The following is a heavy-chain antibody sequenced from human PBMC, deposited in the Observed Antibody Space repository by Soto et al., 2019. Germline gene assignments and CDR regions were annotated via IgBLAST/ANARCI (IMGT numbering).Heavy chain of an antibody. D-gene: IGHD3-10*01. Sequence: SETLSLTCTLSGGSFSSGSYSWSWIRQLPGRGLEWMGYIYDSGSTFYRPSLKSRVNILMDRSKNQFSLELNSVTAADTAVYYCTRGTIGRVSDIWGQGTVVTVSS. CDR2: IYDSGST. J-gene: IGHJ3*02. CDR3: TRGTIGRVSDI. CDR1: GGSFSSGSYS. V-gene: IGHV4-31*03.